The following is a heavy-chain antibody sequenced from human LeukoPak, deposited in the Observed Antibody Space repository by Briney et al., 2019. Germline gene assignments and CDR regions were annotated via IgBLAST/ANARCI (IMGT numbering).Heavy chain of an antibody. CDR1: GYTFTGYY. J-gene: IGHJ4*02. CDR2: ISAYNGNT. CDR3: ARGRLTFGFDY. Sequence: GASVKVSCKASGYTFTGYYMHWVRQAPGQGLEWMGWISAYNGNTNYAQKLQGRVTMTTDTSTSTAYMELRSLRSDDTAVYYCARGRLTFGFDYWGQGTLVTVSS. V-gene: IGHV1-18*04. D-gene: IGHD3-10*01.